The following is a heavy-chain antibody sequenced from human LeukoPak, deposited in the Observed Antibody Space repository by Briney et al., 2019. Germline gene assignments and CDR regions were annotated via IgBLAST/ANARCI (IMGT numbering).Heavy chain of an antibody. D-gene: IGHD3-10*01. J-gene: IGHJ5*02. CDR1: GYTFTGYY. V-gene: IGHV1-8*02. CDR2: MNPNSGNT. Sequence: ASVKVSCKASGYTFTGYYMHWVRQATGQGLEWMGWMNPNSGNTGYAQKFQGRVTMTRNTSISTAYMELSSLRSEDTAVYYCARGRDTMVRGVIITLGYNWFDPWGQGTLVTVSS. CDR3: ARGRDTMVRGVIITLGYNWFDP.